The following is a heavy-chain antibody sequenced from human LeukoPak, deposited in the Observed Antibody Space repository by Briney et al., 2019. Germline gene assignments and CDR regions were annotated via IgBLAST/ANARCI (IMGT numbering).Heavy chain of an antibody. CDR1: GYTFTGYH. Sequence: ASVKVSCKASGYTFTGYHMHWVRQAPGQGLEWMGWINPNSGGTNYAQKFQGRVTMTRDTSISTAYMELSRLRSDDTAVYYCARDRAVAAINWFDPWGQGTLVTVSS. D-gene: IGHD2-21*02. CDR3: ARDRAVAAINWFDP. J-gene: IGHJ5*02. V-gene: IGHV1-2*02. CDR2: INPNSGGT.